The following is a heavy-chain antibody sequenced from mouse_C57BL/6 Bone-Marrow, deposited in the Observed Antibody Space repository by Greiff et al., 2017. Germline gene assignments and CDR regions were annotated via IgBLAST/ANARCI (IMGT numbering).Heavy chain of an antibody. D-gene: IGHD1-1*01. CDR1: GFTFSDYY. CDR3: ARSLTTVVLDV. Sequence: EVKLVESEGGLVQPGSSMKLSCTASGFTFSDYYMAWVRQVPEKGLEWVANINYDGSSTYYLDSLKSRFIISRDNAKNILYLQMSSLKSEDTATYYCARSLTTVVLDVWGTGTTVTVSS. V-gene: IGHV5-16*01. J-gene: IGHJ1*03. CDR2: INYDGSST.